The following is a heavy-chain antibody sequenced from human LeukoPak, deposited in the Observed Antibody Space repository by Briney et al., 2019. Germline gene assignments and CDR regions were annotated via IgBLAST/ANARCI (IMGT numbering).Heavy chain of an antibody. CDR1: GFTFSSYA. V-gene: IGHV3-30*01. D-gene: IGHD2-2*01. J-gene: IGHJ3*02. Sequence: PGGSLRLSCAASGFTFSSYAMHWVRQAPGKGLEWVAVISYDGSNKYYADSVKGRFTISRDNSKSTLYLQMNSLRAEDTAVYYCASYCSSTSCYPDAFDIWGQGTMVTVSS. CDR2: ISYDGSNK. CDR3: ASYCSSTSCYPDAFDI.